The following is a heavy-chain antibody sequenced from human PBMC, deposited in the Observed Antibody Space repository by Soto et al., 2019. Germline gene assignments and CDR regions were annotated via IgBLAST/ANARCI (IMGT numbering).Heavy chain of an antibody. J-gene: IGHJ2*01. CDR1: GGSISSSNW. CDR2: IYHSGST. Sequence: QVQLQESGPGLVKPSGTLSLTCAVSGGSISSSNWWSWVRQPPGKGLEWIGEIYHSGSTNYNPSPKIRVPVSVDKSKNQFSRKLSSVTAADTAVYYCARAEQQLVFDWYFDLWGRGTLVTVSS. CDR3: ARAEQQLVFDWYFDL. V-gene: IGHV4-4*02. D-gene: IGHD6-13*01.